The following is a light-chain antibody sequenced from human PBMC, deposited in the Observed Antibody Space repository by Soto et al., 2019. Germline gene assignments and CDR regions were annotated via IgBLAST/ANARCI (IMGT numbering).Light chain of an antibody. Sequence: DIQMTQSPSSVSASVGDRVTITCRASQGISSWLAWYQQKPGMAPKFLIFAASNLQRGVPARFSGSGSGTDFTLTISSLQPEDFATYYCLQLYNYPRTFGQGTKVDI. J-gene: IGKJ1*01. CDR2: AAS. CDR3: LQLYNYPRT. V-gene: IGKV1-12*01. CDR1: QGISSW.